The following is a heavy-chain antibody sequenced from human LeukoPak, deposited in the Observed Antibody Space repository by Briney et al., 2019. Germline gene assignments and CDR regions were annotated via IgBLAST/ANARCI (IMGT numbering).Heavy chain of an antibody. J-gene: IGHJ6*03. CDR2: ISSSGSDI. V-gene: IGHV3-48*03. Sequence: PGGSLRLSCAASGFTFSNYEMHWVRQAPGKGLEWVSYISSSGSDIYYADSVKGRFTISRDNAKNSLYLQMNSLRAEDTAVYYCARDSKRRIPYYMDVWGKGTTVTVSS. CDR3: ARDSKRRIPYYMDV. CDR1: GFTFSNYE.